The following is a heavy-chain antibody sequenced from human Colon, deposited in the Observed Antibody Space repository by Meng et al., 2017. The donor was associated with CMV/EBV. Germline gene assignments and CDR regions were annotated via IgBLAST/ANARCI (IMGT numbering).Heavy chain of an antibody. V-gene: IGHV1-69*10. Sequence: SVKVSCKPSGGSFSSYAISWMRQVPGQGLEWVGGIIPILNIPSYAQRLQGRITLSADPSTTTAYMELSSLRSEDTAIYYCARGQYYYDANRFVFYYLDYWGQGTLVTVSS. CDR3: ARGQYYYDANRFVFYYLDY. D-gene: IGHD3-22*01. J-gene: IGHJ4*02. CDR1: GGSFSSYA. CDR2: IIPILNIP.